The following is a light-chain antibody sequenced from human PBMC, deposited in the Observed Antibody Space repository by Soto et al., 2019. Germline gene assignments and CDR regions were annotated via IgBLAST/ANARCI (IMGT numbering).Light chain of an antibody. Sequence: EIVLTQSPGTLSVAPADRSSLSCRASQRAPSTYLAWYQQTPGPAPTLLIYGASSRATGIPDRFSGSGSGTALTPPISRLEPEDFAVYYCQQYGSSPRTFGQGTKVDIK. CDR3: QQYGSSPRT. J-gene: IGKJ1*01. V-gene: IGKV3-20*01. CDR2: GAS. CDR1: QRAPSTY.